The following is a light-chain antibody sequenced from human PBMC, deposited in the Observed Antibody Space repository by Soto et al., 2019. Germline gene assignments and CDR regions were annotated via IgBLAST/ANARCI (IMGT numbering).Light chain of an antibody. CDR1: SSDVGGYNY. Sequence: QSVLAQPASVSGSPCQSITISCPGTSSDVGGYNYISWYQQHPGKAPKLMIYEVSHRPSGVSNRFSGSKSGNTASLTISGLQAEDEADYYCSSYTSNSTLDVFGTGTKVTVL. CDR3: SSYTSNSTLDV. V-gene: IGLV2-14*01. CDR2: EVS. J-gene: IGLJ1*01.